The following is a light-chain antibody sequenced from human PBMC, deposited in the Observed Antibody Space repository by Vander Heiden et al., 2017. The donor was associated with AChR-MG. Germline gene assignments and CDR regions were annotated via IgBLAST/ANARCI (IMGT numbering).Light chain of an antibody. V-gene: IGKV3-11*01. CDR2: DAS. J-gene: IGKJ1*01. CDR3: QQRSNGPWT. CDR1: QTLGST. Sequence: IVLTHSPDPLSLSPGERATPSCRPSQTLGSTLACFHQKPGQAPRLLIYDASNRGTGIPDRFSGSGSGTDFTLTISSLEPEDFAVYYCQQRSNGPWTFGQGTKVEVK.